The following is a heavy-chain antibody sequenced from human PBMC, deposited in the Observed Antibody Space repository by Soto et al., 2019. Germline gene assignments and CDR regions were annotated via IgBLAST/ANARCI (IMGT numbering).Heavy chain of an antibody. CDR1: GYTFTSYD. Sequence: QVQLVQSGAEVKKPGAAVKVSCKAAGYTFTSYDINWVRQATGQGLAWMGWMNPNSGNTGYAQKFQGRVNMPRHTSISTAYMEPSSLRSEGTAVYYCERERSWWPDYWGQGTLVTVSS. CDR2: MNPNSGNT. D-gene: IGHD2-15*01. J-gene: IGHJ4*02. V-gene: IGHV1-8*01. CDR3: ERERSWWPDY.